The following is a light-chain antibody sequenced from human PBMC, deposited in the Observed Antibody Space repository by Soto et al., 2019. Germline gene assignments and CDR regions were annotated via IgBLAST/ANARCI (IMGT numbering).Light chain of an antibody. CDR3: QQYGSSPGFT. J-gene: IGKJ3*01. CDR2: GAS. Sequence: EIVLTQSPGTLSLSPGERATLSCRASQSVSSSYLAWYQQKPGQAPRLLIYGASSRATGIPDRFSGSGSGTNFPLTISRLEPEDFAVYYCQQYGSSPGFTFGHGTKVDIK. CDR1: QSVSSSY. V-gene: IGKV3-20*01.